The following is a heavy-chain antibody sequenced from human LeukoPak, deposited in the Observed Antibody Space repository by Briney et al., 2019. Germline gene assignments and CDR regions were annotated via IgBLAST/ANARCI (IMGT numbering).Heavy chain of an antibody. CDR3: ARGTGSGWYGGYYYYYYMDV. Sequence: GASVKVSCKASGYTFTSYDINWVRQATGQGLEWMGWMNPNSGNTGYAQKFQGRVTITRNTSINTAYMELSSLRSEDTAVYYCARGTGSGWYGGYYYYYYMDVWGKGTTVTVSS. V-gene: IGHV1-8*03. CDR1: GYTFTSYD. D-gene: IGHD6-19*01. J-gene: IGHJ6*03. CDR2: MNPNSGNT.